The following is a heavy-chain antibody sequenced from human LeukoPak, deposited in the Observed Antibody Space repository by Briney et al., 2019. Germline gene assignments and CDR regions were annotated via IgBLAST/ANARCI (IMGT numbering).Heavy chain of an antibody. Sequence: GGSLRLSCAASGFTFSSYSMNWVRQAPGKGLEWVSYISSSSSTIYYADSVKGRFTISRDNAKNSLYLQMNSLRAEDTAVYYCASIVVVPAAIHFFDYWGQGTLVTVSS. D-gene: IGHD2-2*01. J-gene: IGHJ4*02. V-gene: IGHV3-48*01. CDR2: ISSSSSTI. CDR1: GFTFSSYS. CDR3: ASIVVVPAAIHFFDY.